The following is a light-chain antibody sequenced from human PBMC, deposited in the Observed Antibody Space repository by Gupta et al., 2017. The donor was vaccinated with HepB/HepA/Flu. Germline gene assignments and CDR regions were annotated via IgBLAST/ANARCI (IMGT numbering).Light chain of an antibody. CDR1: QSVSSSY. J-gene: IGKJ4*01. CDR2: GAS. Sequence: EIVLTQPPGTLSLSPGERATLSCRASQSVSSSYLAWYQQKPGQAPRLLIYGASSRATGIPDRFSGSGSGTEFTLTISRLEPEDFAVYYCQQYCSSPLTFGGGTKVEIK. CDR3: QQYCSSPLT. V-gene: IGKV3-20*01.